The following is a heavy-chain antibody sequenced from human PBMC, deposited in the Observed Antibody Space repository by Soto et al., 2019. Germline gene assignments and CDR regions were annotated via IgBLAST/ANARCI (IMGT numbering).Heavy chain of an antibody. CDR3: IYYYSYGMDV. CDR2: IYSGGST. V-gene: IGHV3-53*01. J-gene: IGHJ6*02. CDR1: GFTVSSNY. Sequence: PGGSLRLSCSASGFTVSSNYMSWVRQAPGKGLEWVSVIYSGGSTYYADSVKGRFTISRDNSKNTLYLQMNSLRAEDTAVYYCIYYYSYGMDVWAQATTVTVSS.